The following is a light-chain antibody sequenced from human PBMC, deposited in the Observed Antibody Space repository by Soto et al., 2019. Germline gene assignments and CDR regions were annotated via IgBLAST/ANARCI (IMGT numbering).Light chain of an antibody. J-gene: IGKJ4*01. Sequence: EIVVTQSPATLSVSPGERVTLSCRASQSVSSSLAWYQQRPGQAPRLLIYDTSTRAAGISARFSGSGSGTEFTLTISRLEPEDFAVYYCQQYGASPLTFGGGTKVEIK. CDR2: DTS. CDR1: QSVSSS. V-gene: IGKV3-15*01. CDR3: QQYGASPLT.